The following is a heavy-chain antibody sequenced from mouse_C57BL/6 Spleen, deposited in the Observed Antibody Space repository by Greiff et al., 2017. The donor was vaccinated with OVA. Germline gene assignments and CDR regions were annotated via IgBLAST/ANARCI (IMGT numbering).Heavy chain of an antibody. V-gene: IGHV10-1*01. CDR3: VRQGRVDGRPGGYFDV. D-gene: IGHD2-3*01. Sequence: EVQGVESGGGLVQPKGSLKLSCAASGFSFNTYAMNWVRQAPGKGLEWVARIRSKSNNYATYYADSVKDRFTISRAASESMLYLQMNNLKTDDTAMYYCVRQGRVDGRPGGYFDVWGTGTTVTVSS. CDR1: GFSFNTYA. J-gene: IGHJ1*03. CDR2: IRSKSNNYAT.